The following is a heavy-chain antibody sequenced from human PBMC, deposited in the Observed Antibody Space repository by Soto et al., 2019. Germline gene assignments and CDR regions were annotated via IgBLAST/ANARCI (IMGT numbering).Heavy chain of an antibody. CDR1: GGSISSSNW. CDR2: IYHSGST. CDR3: ARAPINPTPRYCSGGSCYGDGMDV. V-gene: IGHV4-4*02. J-gene: IGHJ6*02. D-gene: IGHD2-15*01. Sequence: SETLSLTCAVSGGSISSSNWWSGVRQPPGKGLEWIGEIYHSGSTNYNPSLKSRVTISVDKSKNQFSLKLSSVTAADTAVYYCARAPINPTPRYCSGGSCYGDGMDVWGQGTTVTVSS.